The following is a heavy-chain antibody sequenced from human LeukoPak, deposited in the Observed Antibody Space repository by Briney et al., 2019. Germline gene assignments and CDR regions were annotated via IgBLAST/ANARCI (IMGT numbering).Heavy chain of an antibody. CDR1: GGSLSSGSYY. V-gene: IGHV4-61*01. J-gene: IGHJ4*02. Sequence: SETLSLTRTVSGGSLSSGSYYWSWIRQPPGKGLEWIGYIYYSGSTNYNPSLKSRVTISVDTSKNQFSLKRSSVTAADAAVYYCARGSRRWANDYWGQGTLVTVSS. CDR2: IYYSGST. CDR3: ARGSRRWANDY. D-gene: IGHD1-26*01.